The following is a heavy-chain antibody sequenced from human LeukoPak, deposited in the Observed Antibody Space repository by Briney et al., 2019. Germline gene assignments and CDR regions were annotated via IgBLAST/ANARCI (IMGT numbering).Heavy chain of an antibody. V-gene: IGHV3-30*02. CDR1: GFTFSSYG. J-gene: IGHJ3*02. CDR3: ANHHCSGGSCYLGAFDI. CDR2: IRYDGSNK. D-gene: IGHD2-15*01. Sequence: GGSLRLSCAASGFTFSSYGMHWVRQAPGKGLEWVAFIRYDGSNKYYADSVKGRFTISRDNSKNTLYLQMNSLRAEDTAVYYCANHHCSGGSCYLGAFDIWGQGTMVTVSS.